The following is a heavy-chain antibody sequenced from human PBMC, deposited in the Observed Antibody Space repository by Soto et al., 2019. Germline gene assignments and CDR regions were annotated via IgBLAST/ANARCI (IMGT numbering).Heavy chain of an antibody. D-gene: IGHD6-25*01. CDR2: IIPILGIA. CDR1: GGTFSSYT. J-gene: IGHJ6*02. V-gene: IGHV1-69*02. CDR3: ASNRLPPNYGMDV. Sequence: QVQLVQSGAEVKKPGSSVKVSCKASGGTFSSYTISWVRQAPGQGLEWMGRIIPILGIANYAQKFQGRVTITAEKSTSTAYMELSSLRSEDTAVYYCASNRLPPNYGMDVWGQGTTVTVSS.